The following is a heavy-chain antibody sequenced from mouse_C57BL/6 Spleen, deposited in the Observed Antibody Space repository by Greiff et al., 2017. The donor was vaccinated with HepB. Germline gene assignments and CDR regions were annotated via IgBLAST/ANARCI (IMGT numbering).Heavy chain of an antibody. V-gene: IGHV5-17*01. CDR3: ARAGKRDYFDY. J-gene: IGHJ2*01. Sequence: VQLKESGGGLVKPGGSLKLSCAASGFTFSDYGMHWVRQAPEKGLEWVAYISSGSSTIYYADTVKGRFTISRDNAKNTLFLQMTSLRSEDTAMYYCARAGKRDYFDYWGQGTTLTVSS. CDR2: ISSGSSTI. CDR1: GFTFSDYG. D-gene: IGHD4-1*01.